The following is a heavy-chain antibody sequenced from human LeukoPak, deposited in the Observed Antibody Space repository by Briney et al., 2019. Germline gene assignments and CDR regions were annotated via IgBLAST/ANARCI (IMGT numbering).Heavy chain of an antibody. D-gene: IGHD6-13*01. CDR2: INSDGDTT. Sequence: PGGSLRLSCAASGFTFSNYWMHWVRQAPGKGLVWVSRINSDGDTTSYADSVKGRFTISRDNAKNTLYLQMNSLRAEDTALYYCTRGGLWGSSSSLDYWGQGALVTVSS. V-gene: IGHV3-74*01. CDR3: TRGGLWGSSSSLDY. J-gene: IGHJ4*02. CDR1: GFTFSNYW.